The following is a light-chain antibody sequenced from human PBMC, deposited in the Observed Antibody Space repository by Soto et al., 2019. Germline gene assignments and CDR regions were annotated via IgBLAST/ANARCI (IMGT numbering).Light chain of an antibody. Sequence: EIVLTQSPSTLSLSPGGRALLSCRASQSVSSYLAWYQQKPGQAPRLLIYDASNRATGIPARFSGSGSGTDFTLTISSLEPEDFAVYYCQQRSSWPWTFGQGTEVDIK. V-gene: IGKV3-11*01. CDR1: QSVSSY. CDR2: DAS. CDR3: QQRSSWPWT. J-gene: IGKJ1*01.